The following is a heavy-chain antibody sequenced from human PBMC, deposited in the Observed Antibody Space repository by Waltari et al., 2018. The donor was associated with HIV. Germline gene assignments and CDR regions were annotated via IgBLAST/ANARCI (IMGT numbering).Heavy chain of an antibody. CDR2: IYPGDSDT. J-gene: IGHJ6*02. CDR1: SFTSYW. CDR3: ARYRYSGSYSPYNYDMDV. D-gene: IGHD1-26*01. V-gene: IGHV5-51*01. Sequence: SFTSYWIGWVRQMPGKGLEWIGIIYPGDSDTRYSPSFQGQVTISADKSINTAYLQWSRLKASDTAIYYCARYRYSGSYSPYNYDMDVWGHGTTVTVSS.